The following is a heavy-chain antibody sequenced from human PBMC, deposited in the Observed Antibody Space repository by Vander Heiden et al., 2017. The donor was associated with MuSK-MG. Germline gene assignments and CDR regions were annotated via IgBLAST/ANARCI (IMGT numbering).Heavy chain of an antibody. J-gene: IGHJ4*02. CDR1: GGTFSSYA. D-gene: IGHD3-10*01. CDR2: IIPIFGTA. V-gene: IGHV1-69*01. CDR3: ARGGSGEFFYYGY. Sequence: KKPGSSVKVSCKASGGTFSSYAISWVRQAPGQGLEWMGGIIPIFGTANYAQKVQGRVTITAYESTSTAYMEMRSMRSEDTAVYYCARGGSGEFFYYGYWGQGTLVTVSS.